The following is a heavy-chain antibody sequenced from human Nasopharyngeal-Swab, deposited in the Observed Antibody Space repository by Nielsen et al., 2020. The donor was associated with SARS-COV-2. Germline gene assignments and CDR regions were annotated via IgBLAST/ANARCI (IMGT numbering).Heavy chain of an antibody. CDR1: GFTFSSYA. CDR3: AKDDRRSQWLVDYYYGMDV. V-gene: IGHV3-23*01. CDR2: ISGSGGST. Sequence: GESLKISCAASGFTFSSYAMSWVRQAPGKGLEWVSAISGSGGSTYYADSVKGRFTISRDNSKNTLYLQMNSLRAEDTAVYYCAKDDRRSQWLVDYYYGMDVWGQGTTATVSS. J-gene: IGHJ6*02. D-gene: IGHD6-19*01.